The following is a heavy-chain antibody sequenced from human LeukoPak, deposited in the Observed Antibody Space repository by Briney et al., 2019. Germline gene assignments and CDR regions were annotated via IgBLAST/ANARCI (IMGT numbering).Heavy chain of an antibody. Sequence: SQTLSLTCTVSGGSISSGGYYWSWIRQPPGKGLEWIGYIYHTGSTYYNPSLKSQVTISLDRPKNQFSLKLSSVTAADTAVYYCAGGDSSGSPGYWGQGTLVTVSS. CDR2: IYHTGST. V-gene: IGHV4-30-2*01. D-gene: IGHD3-22*01. CDR1: GGSISSGGYY. CDR3: AGGDSSGSPGY. J-gene: IGHJ4*02.